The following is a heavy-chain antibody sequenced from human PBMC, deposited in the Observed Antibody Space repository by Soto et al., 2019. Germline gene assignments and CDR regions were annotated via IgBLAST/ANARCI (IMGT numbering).Heavy chain of an antibody. CDR2: ISAYNGNT. V-gene: IGHV1-18*01. J-gene: IGHJ6*02. Sequence: ASVKVSCKASGYTFTSYGISWVRQAPGQGLEWMGWISAYNGNTNYAQKLQGRVTMTTDTSTSTAYMELRSLRSDDTDVYYCARERSTYYYGSGTEGYYYDGMDVWGQGTTVTVSS. D-gene: IGHD3-10*01. CDR1: GYTFTSYG. CDR3: ARERSTYYYGSGTEGYYYDGMDV.